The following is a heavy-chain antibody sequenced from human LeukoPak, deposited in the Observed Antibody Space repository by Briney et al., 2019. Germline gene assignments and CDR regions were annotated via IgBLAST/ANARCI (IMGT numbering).Heavy chain of an antibody. CDR3: CRGVKGTQLSTNNDY. J-gene: IGHJ4*02. CDR1: GGSFSGYY. CDR2: INHSGST. Sequence: SETLSLTCAVYGGSFSGYYWSWIRQPPGKGLEWIGEINHSGSTNYNPSLKSRVTISVDTSKNQFSLKLSSVTAADTAVYYCCRGVKGTQLSTNNDYWGQGTLVTVSS. V-gene: IGHV4-34*01. D-gene: IGHD3-10*01.